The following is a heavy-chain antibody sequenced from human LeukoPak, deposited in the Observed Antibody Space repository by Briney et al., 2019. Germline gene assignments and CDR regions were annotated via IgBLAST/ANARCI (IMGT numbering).Heavy chain of an antibody. D-gene: IGHD1/OR15-1a*01. V-gene: IGHV4-38-2*01. Sequence: KTSETLSLTCAVSGYSISSGYYWGWIRQPPGKGLEWIGSIYHSGSTYCNPSLKSRVTISVDTSKNQFSLKLSSVTAADTAVYYCARILLRNKNWFDPWGQGTLVTVSS. CDR1: GYSISSGYY. J-gene: IGHJ5*02. CDR2: IYHSGST. CDR3: ARILLRNKNWFDP.